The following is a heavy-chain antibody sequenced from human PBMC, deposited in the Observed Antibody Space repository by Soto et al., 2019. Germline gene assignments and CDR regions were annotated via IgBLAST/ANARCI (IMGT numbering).Heavy chain of an antibody. CDR3: ARSKVRGVILDY. CDR2: IIPIFGTA. Sequence: AASVKVSCKASGGTFSSYAISWVRRAPGQGLEWMGGIIPIFGTANYAQKFQGRVTITADKSTSTAYMELSSLRSEDTAVYYCARSKVRGVILDYWGQGTLVTVSS. CDR1: GGTFSSYA. J-gene: IGHJ4*02. V-gene: IGHV1-69*06. D-gene: IGHD3-10*01.